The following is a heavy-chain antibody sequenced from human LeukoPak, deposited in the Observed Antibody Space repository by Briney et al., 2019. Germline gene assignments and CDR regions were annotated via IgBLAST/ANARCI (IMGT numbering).Heavy chain of an antibody. CDR3: ARGAPMPYCSSTSCYAANYYYYMDV. J-gene: IGHJ6*03. D-gene: IGHD2-2*01. CDR1: GYTFTSYD. V-gene: IGHV1-8*01. Sequence: ASVKVSCKASGYTFTSYDINWVRQATGQGLEWMGWMNLNSGNTDYAQKFQGRVTMTRNTSISTAYMELSSLRSEDTAVYYCARGAPMPYCSSTSCYAANYYYYMDVWGKGTTVTVSS. CDR2: MNLNSGNT.